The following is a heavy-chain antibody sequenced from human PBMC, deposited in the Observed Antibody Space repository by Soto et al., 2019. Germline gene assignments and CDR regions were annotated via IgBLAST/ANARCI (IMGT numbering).Heavy chain of an antibody. D-gene: IGHD3-10*01. CDR3: AREASGTYFDFFDY. CDR2: INQDGSEK. CDR1: GLTFTANW. Sequence: EEQLVESGGGLVQPGESLRLSCEASGLTFTANWMNWVRQAPGKGLEWLASINQDGSEKFYVDSVKGRFTISRDNAKNSLALQMNSLRAEDTAVYYCAREASGTYFDFFDYWGQGILVSVSA. J-gene: IGHJ4*02. V-gene: IGHV3-7*01.